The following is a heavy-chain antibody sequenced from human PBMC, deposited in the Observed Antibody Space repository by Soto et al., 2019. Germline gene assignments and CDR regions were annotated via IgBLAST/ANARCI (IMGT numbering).Heavy chain of an antibody. J-gene: IGHJ4*02. Sequence: QVQLVQSGGEVKKRGASMKVSCKASGYTFTTYGISWVRQAPGQGLEWVGWISAYSGKTHYAQKFQGKVTMTTDTSTNTAYLELRSLRSDDTAVYYCARDPYLGDHQYWGQGTLVTVSS. CDR1: GYTFTTYG. V-gene: IGHV1-18*01. D-gene: IGHD3-16*01. CDR2: ISAYSGKT. CDR3: ARDPYLGDHQY.